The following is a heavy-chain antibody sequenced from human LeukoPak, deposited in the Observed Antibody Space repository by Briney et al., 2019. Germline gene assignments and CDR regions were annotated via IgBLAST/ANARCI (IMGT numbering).Heavy chain of an antibody. J-gene: IGHJ4*02. Sequence: PSETLSLTCAVSGGSISSGGYYWSWIRQHPGKGLEWIGYIYYSGNTYYNPSLKSRLTISVDTSKNQFSLKLSSVTAADTAVYYCARSFGESYFDYWGQGILVTVSS. CDR2: IYYSGNT. CDR1: GGSISSGGYY. V-gene: IGHV4-31*11. D-gene: IGHD3-10*01. CDR3: ARSFGESYFDY.